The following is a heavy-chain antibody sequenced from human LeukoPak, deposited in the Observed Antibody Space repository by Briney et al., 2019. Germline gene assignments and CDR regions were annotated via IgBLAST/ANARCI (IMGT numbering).Heavy chain of an antibody. V-gene: IGHV4-39*07. CDR1: GGSISSGNYY. D-gene: IGHD6-6*01. J-gene: IGHJ4*02. Sequence: SETLSLTCTVSGGSISSGNYYWGWIRQPPGKGLEWIGSISHSGSTYYNASLKSRVRISVDTSKNQFSLKLSSVTAADTAVYYCARDQRVSSSRGAFDYWGQGTLVTVSS. CDR2: ISHSGST. CDR3: ARDQRVSSSRGAFDY.